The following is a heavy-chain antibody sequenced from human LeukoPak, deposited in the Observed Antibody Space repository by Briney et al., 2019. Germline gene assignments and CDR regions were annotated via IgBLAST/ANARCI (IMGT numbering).Heavy chain of an antibody. V-gene: IGHV4-4*02. CDR2: IYHNGTS. D-gene: IGHD3-10*01. CDR3: ASLFRGPSYYGMDV. Sequence: SGTLSLTCAVSVGSISSGNWWSWVRQSPGKGLEWIGEIYHNGTSNNNPSLKSRVTISADTFKNHFSLKLTSVTAADTAVYYCASLFRGPSYYGMDVWGQGTTVTVSS. J-gene: IGHJ6*02. CDR1: VGSISSGNW.